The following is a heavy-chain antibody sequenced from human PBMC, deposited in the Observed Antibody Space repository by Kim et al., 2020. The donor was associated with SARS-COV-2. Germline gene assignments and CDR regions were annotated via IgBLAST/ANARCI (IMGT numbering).Heavy chain of an antibody. D-gene: IGHD6-6*01. J-gene: IGHJ3*02. CDR3: AREYSSSSKAFDI. Sequence: YADTVKGRFTNSRDNAKNSLYLQMNSLRAEDTAVYYCAREYSSSSKAFDIWGQGTMVTVSS. V-gene: IGHV3-21*01.